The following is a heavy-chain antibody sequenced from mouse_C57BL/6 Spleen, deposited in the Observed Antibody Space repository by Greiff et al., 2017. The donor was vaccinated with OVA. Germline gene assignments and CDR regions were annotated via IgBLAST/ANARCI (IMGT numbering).Heavy chain of an antibody. Sequence: QVQLQQPGAELVMPGASVKLSCKASGYTFTSYWMHWVKQRPGQGLEWIGEIDPSDSYTNYNQKFKGKSTLTVDKASSTAYMQLSSLTSADAAVYYCARFDYVSSYLYVDGWGTGATVTVAS. D-gene: IGHD1-1*01. V-gene: IGHV1-69*01. CDR1: GYTFTSYW. CDR2: IDPSDSYT. J-gene: IGHJ1*03. CDR3: ARFDYVSSYLYVDG.